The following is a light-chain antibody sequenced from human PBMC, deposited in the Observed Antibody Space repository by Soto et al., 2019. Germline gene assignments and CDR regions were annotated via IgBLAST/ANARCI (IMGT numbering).Light chain of an antibody. Sequence: TQSPATLSLSPGERATLSCRASQSVSSNVAWYQQIPGQAPRLLIYGASSRATGIPARFSGSGSGTDFTLTISSLEPEDFAVYYCQQRSNWPRTFGQGTKVDIK. V-gene: IGKV3-11*01. CDR1: QSVSSN. J-gene: IGKJ1*01. CDR3: QQRSNWPRT. CDR2: GAS.